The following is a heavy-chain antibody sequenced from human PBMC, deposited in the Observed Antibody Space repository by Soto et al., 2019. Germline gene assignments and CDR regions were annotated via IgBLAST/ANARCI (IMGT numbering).Heavy chain of an antibody. Sequence: EVQLVESGGGLAQPGGSLRLSCAASGFTFSRYWMTWVRQAPGKGLEWVANIKQDGSEKYYMDSVKGRFTISRDNAKNSVYLQMNSLREEDTAVYYCAGGDYLDYWGQGTLFTVSS. V-gene: IGHV3-7*01. CDR2: IKQDGSEK. CDR1: GFTFSRYW. CDR3: AGGDYLDY. J-gene: IGHJ4*02. D-gene: IGHD4-17*01.